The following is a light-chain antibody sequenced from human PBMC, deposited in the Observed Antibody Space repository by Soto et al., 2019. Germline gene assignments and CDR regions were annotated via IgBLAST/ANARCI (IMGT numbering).Light chain of an antibody. CDR1: SSNIGNNY. CDR2: DNY. CDR3: ATWDSSLSAVV. J-gene: IGLJ2*01. Sequence: QSVLTQPPSVSATPGQKVTISCSGSSSNIGNNYVSWYRQLPGTAPQLLIYDNYKRPSGIPDRFSGSKSGTSATLGITGLQTGDEADYCCATWDSSLSAVVVGGGTKLTVL. V-gene: IGLV1-51*01.